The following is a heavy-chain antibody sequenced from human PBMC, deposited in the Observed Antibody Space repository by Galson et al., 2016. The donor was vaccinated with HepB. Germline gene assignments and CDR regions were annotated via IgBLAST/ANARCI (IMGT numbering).Heavy chain of an antibody. V-gene: IGHV1-2*02. J-gene: IGHJ5*02. CDR3: ARGIIAALRVDP. CDR2: INPNSGGT. Sequence: SVKVSCKASGYTFTGYYMHWVRQAPGQGLEWMGWINPNSGGTNYAQKFQGRVTMTRDTSISTAYMALSRLKSDDTAVYYCARGIIAALRVDPWGQGTLVTVSS. D-gene: IGHD6-6*01. CDR1: GYTFTGYY.